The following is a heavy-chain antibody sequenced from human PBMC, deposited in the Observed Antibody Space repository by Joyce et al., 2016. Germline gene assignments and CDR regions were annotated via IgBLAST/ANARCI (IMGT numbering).Heavy chain of an antibody. Sequence: QVQLVESGGGVVQPGRSLRLSCVASGFTFSSYGMQWVRQAPGEGPEGVAVISHDGSVTFSAKSVKGRFTIFRDKSKNTLYLQMNSLRVEDTAVYHCAKEATPKASSYFDYWGQGSLVTVSP. V-gene: IGHV3-30*18. D-gene: IGHD5-12*01. J-gene: IGHJ4*02. CDR3: AKEATPKASSYFDY. CDR1: GFTFSSYG. CDR2: ISHDGSVT.